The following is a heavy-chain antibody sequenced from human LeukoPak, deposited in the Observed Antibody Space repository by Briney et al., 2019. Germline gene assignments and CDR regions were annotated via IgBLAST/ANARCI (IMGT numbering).Heavy chain of an antibody. J-gene: IGHJ4*02. CDR3: AKVDNWKYGHHDF. CDR2: ISGSDGTT. V-gene: IGHV3-23*01. Sequence: GGSLRLSCAASGFAFSSYAMSWVRQAPGKGLEWVSSISGSDGTTYYADSVKGRFTISRDNSKYTLSLQMNSLRTEDTAVYYCAKVDNWKYGHHDFWGQGTLVTVSS. CDR1: GFAFSSYA. D-gene: IGHD1-1*01.